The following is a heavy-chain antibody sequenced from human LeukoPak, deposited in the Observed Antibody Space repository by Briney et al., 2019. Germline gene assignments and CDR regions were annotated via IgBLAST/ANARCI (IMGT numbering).Heavy chain of an antibody. CDR1: GFTFSSYW. J-gene: IGHJ4*02. Sequence: GGSLRLSCAASGFTFSSYWMSWVRQAPGKGLEWVGRIKTKTDGGTTDYAAPVKGRFTISRDDSKNTLYLQMNSLKTEDTAVYYCARDLGNSGRFDYWGQGTLVTVSS. CDR3: ARDLGNSGRFDY. CDR2: IKTKTDGGTT. D-gene: IGHD4-23*01. V-gene: IGHV3-15*01.